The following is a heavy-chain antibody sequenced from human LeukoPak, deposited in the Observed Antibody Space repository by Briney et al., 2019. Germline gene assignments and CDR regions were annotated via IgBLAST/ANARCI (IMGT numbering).Heavy chain of an antibody. CDR2: ISGSGGST. J-gene: IGHJ3*02. CDR3: AKAWQWLPTGDAFDI. Sequence: GGSLRLSCAASRFTFSSYAMSWVRQAPGKGLEWVSAISGSGGSTYYADSVKGRFTISRDNSKNTLYLQMNSLRAEDTAVYYCAKAWQWLPTGDAFDIWGQGTMVTVSS. V-gene: IGHV3-23*01. D-gene: IGHD6-19*01. CDR1: RFTFSSYA.